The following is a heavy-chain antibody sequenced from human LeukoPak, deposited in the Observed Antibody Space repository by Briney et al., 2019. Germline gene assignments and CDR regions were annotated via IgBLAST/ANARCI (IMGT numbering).Heavy chain of an antibody. V-gene: IGHV3-21*01. D-gene: IGHD2-21*02. CDR3: ARGGIVVVTYAFDI. CDR1: GFTFSSYS. CDR2: ISSSSSYI. Sequence: PGGSLRLSCAASGFTFSSYSMNWVRQAPGKGLEWVSSISSSSSYIYYADSVKGRFTISRDNAKNSLYLRMNSLRAEDTAVYYCARGGIVVVTYAFDIWGQGTMVTVSS. J-gene: IGHJ3*02.